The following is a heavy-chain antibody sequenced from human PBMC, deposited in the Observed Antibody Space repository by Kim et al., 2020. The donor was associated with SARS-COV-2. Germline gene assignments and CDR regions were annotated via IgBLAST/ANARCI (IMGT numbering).Heavy chain of an antibody. CDR2: MNPNSGTT. V-gene: IGHV1-8*02. D-gene: IGHD3-10*01. CDR1: GYTFTSYD. CDR3: ARSNCQGVSILSCRTPHDYMDV. J-gene: IGHJ6*03. Sequence: ASVKVSCKASGYTFTSYDINWVRQATGQGLEWMGWMNPNSGTTGYAQKFQGRVTMTTNTSISTAYMELSSLRSEDTAVYYCARSNCQGVSILSCRTPHDYMDVWGKGTTVTVSS.